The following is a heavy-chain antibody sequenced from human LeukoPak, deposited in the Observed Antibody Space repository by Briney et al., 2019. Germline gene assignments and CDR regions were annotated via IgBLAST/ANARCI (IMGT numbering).Heavy chain of an antibody. CDR2: IYHSGST. CDR1: GYSISSGYY. D-gene: IGHD3-10*01. V-gene: IGHV4-38-2*01. Sequence: SETLSLTCAVSGYSISSGYYWGWIRQPPGKGLEWIGSIYHSGSTYYNPSLKSRVTISVDTSKNQFSLKLSSVTAADTAVYYCARRYYYGPSMPSYFDHWGQGTLVTVSS. J-gene: IGHJ4*02. CDR3: ARRYYYGPSMPSYFDH.